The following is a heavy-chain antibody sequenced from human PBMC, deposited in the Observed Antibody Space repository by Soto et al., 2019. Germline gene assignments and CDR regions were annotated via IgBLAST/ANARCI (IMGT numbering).Heavy chain of an antibody. V-gene: IGHV1-3*01. D-gene: IGHD6-13*01. CDR2: INPATGDT. Sequence: QIHLVQSVAEVRKPGASVRISCQASGYAFTTSALHWVRQAPGQSLEWMGWINPATGDTKYSQNVRGRVTFVLDTSATTAYMDLTSLASHDTAVYFCARAAGRSKLLPYFFDPWGQGTLVTVSS. CDR1: GYAFTTSA. J-gene: IGHJ5*02. CDR3: ARAAGRSKLLPYFFDP.